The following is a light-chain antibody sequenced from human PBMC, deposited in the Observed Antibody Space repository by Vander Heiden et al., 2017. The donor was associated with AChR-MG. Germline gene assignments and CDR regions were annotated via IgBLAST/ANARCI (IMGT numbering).Light chain of an antibody. CDR1: ALPKQY. Sequence: SYELTQPPSVSVSPGQTARITCSGDALPKQYAYWYQQKPGQAPGLVIYKDSERPSGIPERFSGSSSGTTATLTISGVQAEDEADYYCQSADSSGGVVFGGGTKLTVL. CDR2: KDS. J-gene: IGLJ2*01. V-gene: IGLV3-25*03. CDR3: QSADSSGGVV.